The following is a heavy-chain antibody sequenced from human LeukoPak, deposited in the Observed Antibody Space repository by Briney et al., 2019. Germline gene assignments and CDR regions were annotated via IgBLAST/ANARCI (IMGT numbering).Heavy chain of an antibody. Sequence: GASVTVSCKASGYTFTSYYMHWVRQAPGQGLEWMGIINPSGGSTSYAQKFQGRVTMTRDTSTSTVYIELSSLRSDDTAVYYCGKSILVVTSVSHFDYWGQGTLVTGSS. CDR3: GKSILVVTSVSHFDY. D-gene: IGHD2-21*02. V-gene: IGHV1-46*01. J-gene: IGHJ4*01. CDR2: INPSGGST. CDR1: GYTFTSYY.